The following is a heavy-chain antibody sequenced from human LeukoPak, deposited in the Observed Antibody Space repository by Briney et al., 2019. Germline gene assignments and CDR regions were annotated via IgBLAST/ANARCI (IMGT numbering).Heavy chain of an antibody. CDR1: GFTFSDPF. CDR2: SRNKASSFTT. V-gene: IGHV3-72*01. CDR3: VVWMFGVVN. Sequence: GGSLRLSCAASGFTFSDPFMDWVCQAPGKGLEWLGRSRNKASSFTTEYAASVKARFTISGDDSQNSLSLQMSSLKTEDTAVYYCVVWMFGVVNWGQGTLVTVSS. D-gene: IGHD3-3*01. J-gene: IGHJ4*02.